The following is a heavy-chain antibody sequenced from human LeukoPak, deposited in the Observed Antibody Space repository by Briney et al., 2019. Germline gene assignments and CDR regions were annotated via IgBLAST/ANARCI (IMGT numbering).Heavy chain of an antibody. D-gene: IGHD5-12*01. Sequence: SETLSLTCTVSSDSIIGYYWGWIRQPPGTGLDWVGNIFYRGSTTYNPSLKSRVTISLDMAKSQFSLNLTSVTAADSANYYCARSKSGYRFDYWSRGTRVIVSS. CDR1: SDSIIGYY. J-gene: IGHJ4*02. CDR3: ARSKSGYRFDY. V-gene: IGHV4-59*01. CDR2: IFYRGST.